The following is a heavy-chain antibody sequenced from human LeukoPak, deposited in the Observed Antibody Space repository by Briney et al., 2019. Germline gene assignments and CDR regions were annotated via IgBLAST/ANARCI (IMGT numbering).Heavy chain of an antibody. Sequence: SETLSLTCPVSGASISSSSYSWGWIRQPPGKGLEWIGSISYSGNTYYNPSLKSRVTISVDTSKNQFSLKLSSVTAADTAVYYCARYVVYGSGKYYFDYWGQGTLVTVSS. CDR1: GASISSSSYS. V-gene: IGHV4-39*01. CDR3: ARYVVYGSGKYYFDY. J-gene: IGHJ4*02. D-gene: IGHD3-10*01. CDR2: ISYSGNT.